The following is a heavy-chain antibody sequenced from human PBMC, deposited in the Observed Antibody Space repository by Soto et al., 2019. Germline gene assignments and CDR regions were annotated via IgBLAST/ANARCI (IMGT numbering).Heavy chain of an antibody. CDR3: ARGVRGAYGLDI. CDR2: INGDGSRT. V-gene: IGHV3-74*01. Sequence: GGSLRLSCAASGFTFSSYWMHWVRQAPGKGLVWVSRINGDGSRTNYADSVQGRFAISRDNAKDTVYLQMNSLRAEETAVYYCARGVRGAYGLDIWGQGTMVTVSS. CDR1: GFTFSSYW. J-gene: IGHJ3*02. D-gene: IGHD2-21*01.